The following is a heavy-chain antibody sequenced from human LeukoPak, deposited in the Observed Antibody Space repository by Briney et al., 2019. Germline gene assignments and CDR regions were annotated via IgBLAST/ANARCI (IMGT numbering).Heavy chain of an antibody. CDR3: ARVSAARPPYYYYYYYMDV. CDR2: IYYSGST. J-gene: IGHJ6*03. Sequence: SETLSLTCTVSGGSISSYYWSWIRQPPGKGLEWIGYIYYSGSTNYNPSLKSRVTISVDTSKNQLSLKLSSVTAADTAVYYCARVSAARPPYYYYYYYMDVWGKGTTVTVSS. V-gene: IGHV4-59*01. CDR1: GGSISSYY. D-gene: IGHD6-6*01.